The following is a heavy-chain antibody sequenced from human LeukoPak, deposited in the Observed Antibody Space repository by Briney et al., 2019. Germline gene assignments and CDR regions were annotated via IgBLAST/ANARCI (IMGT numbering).Heavy chain of an antibody. J-gene: IGHJ4*02. D-gene: IGHD3-9*01. Sequence: GGSLRLSCAASGFTFSSYAVSWVRQAPGKGLECISGFSGSGGSTYYADSVKGRFTISRDNSKNTLYLQMNSLRAEDTAVYYCARDYENLTGSKTRFHYWGQGTLVTVSS. CDR2: FSGSGGST. CDR3: ARDYENLTGSKTRFHY. CDR1: GFTFSSYA. V-gene: IGHV3-23*01.